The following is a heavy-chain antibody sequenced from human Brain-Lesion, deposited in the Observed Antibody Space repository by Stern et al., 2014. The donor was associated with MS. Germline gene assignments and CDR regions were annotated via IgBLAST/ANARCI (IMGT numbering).Heavy chain of an antibody. D-gene: IGHD5-18*01. Sequence: VQLVQSGPEVKKPGSSVQVSCKASGGTFGTYPITWLRQAPGQGLERMGRINPIFGSPNYAQKFQGRVTITADRSTTTVYMKLSSLKSDDAAVYYCAKDGPALVTNWFDPWGRGTLVTVSS. CDR2: INPIFGSP. CDR3: AKDGPALVTNWFDP. CDR1: GGTFGTYP. V-gene: IGHV1-69*06. J-gene: IGHJ5*02.